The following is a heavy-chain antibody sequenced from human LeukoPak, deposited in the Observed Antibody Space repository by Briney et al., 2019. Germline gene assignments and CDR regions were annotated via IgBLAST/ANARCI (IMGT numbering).Heavy chain of an antibody. J-gene: IGHJ6*03. CDR1: GFTFSSYA. CDR2: ISGSGGST. D-gene: IGHD3-10*01. Sequence: SGGSLRLSCAASGFTFSSYAMSWVRQAPGKGLEWVSAISGSGGSTYYADSVKGRFTISRDNSKNTLYLQMNSLRAEDTAVYYCAKDLMVRGYYYYYMDVWGKGTTVTVSS. CDR3: AKDLMVRGYYYYYMDV. V-gene: IGHV3-23*01.